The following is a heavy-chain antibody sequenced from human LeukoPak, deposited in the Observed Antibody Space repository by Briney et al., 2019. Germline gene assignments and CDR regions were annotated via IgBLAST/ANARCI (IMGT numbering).Heavy chain of an antibody. CDR2: ISSSSSCI. J-gene: IGHJ6*02. V-gene: IGHV3-21*01. Sequence: GGSLRLSCAASGFTFSNYGVNWVRQAPGKGLEWVSSISSSSSCIYYADSVKGRFTISRDSAKNSLYLQMNSLRAEDTAVYYCARDSYGMDVWGQGTTVTVSS. CDR3: ARDSYGMDV. CDR1: GFTFSNYG.